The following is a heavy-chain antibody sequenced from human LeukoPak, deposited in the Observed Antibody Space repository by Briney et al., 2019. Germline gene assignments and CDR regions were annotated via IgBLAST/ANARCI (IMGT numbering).Heavy chain of an antibody. CDR3: ARDQYNTWSRRGNFDS. J-gene: IGHJ4*02. V-gene: IGHV3-7*03. CDR1: GFTFGKYW. D-gene: IGHD3-3*01. Sequence: GGSLRLSCVASGFTFGKYWMSWVRQAPGKGLEWVANIKLDGSEKNYVDSVKGRFTISRDNTKNSLYLQMNSLRAEDTAVFYCARDQYNTWSRRGNFDSWGQGTLVIVSS. CDR2: IKLDGSEK.